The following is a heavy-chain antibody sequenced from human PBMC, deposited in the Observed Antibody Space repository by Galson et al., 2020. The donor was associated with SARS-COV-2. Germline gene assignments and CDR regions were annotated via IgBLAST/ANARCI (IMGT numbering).Heavy chain of an antibody. D-gene: IGHD2-21*02. Sequence: ASVKVSCKASGYTFTSYGISWVRQAPGQGLEWMGWISAYNGNTNYAQKLQGRVTMTTDTSTSTAYMELRSLRSDDTAVYYCARGAYCGGDCSTGPYYYYYGMDVWGQGTTVTVSS. CDR2: ISAYNGNT. V-gene: IGHV1-18*01. CDR3: ARGAYCGGDCSTGPYYYYYGMDV. J-gene: IGHJ6*02. CDR1: GYTFTSYG.